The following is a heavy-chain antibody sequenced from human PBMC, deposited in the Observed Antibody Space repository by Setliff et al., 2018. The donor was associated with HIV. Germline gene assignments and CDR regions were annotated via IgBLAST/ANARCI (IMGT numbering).Heavy chain of an antibody. J-gene: IGHJ3*02. CDR1: GVSISRYY. CDR2: FSFSADN. Sequence: SETLSLTCTVSGVSISRYYWNWIRQPPGKGLEWIGYFSFSADNKYNPSLLIRVAISGDTSKNQFSLTLNSLTAADTALYYCARAFRPNDAFDTWGQGTMVTVS. V-gene: IGHV4-59*01. CDR3: ARAFRPNDAFDT.